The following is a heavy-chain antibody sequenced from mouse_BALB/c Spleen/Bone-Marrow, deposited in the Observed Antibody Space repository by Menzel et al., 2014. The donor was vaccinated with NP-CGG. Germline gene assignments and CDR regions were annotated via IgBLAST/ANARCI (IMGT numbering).Heavy chain of an antibody. CDR1: GLTFSSFG. J-gene: IGHJ2*01. CDR3: ARSYYGSSYYFDY. V-gene: IGHV5-17*02. Sequence: VQLQQSGGGLVQPGGSRKLSCAASGLTFSSFGMHWVRQAPEKGLEWVAYISSGSSTIYYADTVKGRFTISRDNPKNTLFLQMTSLRSEDTAMYYCARSYYGSSYYFDYWGQGTTLTVSS. CDR2: ISSGSSTI. D-gene: IGHD1-1*01.